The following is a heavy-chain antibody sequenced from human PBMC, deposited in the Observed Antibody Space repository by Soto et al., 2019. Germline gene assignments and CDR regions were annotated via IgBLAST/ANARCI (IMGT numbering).Heavy chain of an antibody. Sequence: GDSVKISCKGSAYSFTSYWIGWVRQMPGKGLEWMGIIYPGDSDTRYSPSFQVQVTISADKSISTAYLQWSSLKASDTAMYYCARSSGWPYYYYYYSMDVWGQGTTVTVSS. CDR1: AYSFTSYW. J-gene: IGHJ6*02. D-gene: IGHD6-19*01. V-gene: IGHV5-51*01. CDR3: ARSSGWPYYYYYYSMDV. CDR2: IYPGDSDT.